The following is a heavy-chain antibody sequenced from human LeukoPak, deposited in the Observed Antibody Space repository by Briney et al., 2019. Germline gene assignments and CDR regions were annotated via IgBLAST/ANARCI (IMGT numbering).Heavy chain of an antibody. V-gene: IGHV3-49*04. J-gene: IGHJ4*02. CDR2: IRSKAYGGTT. CDR3: SRESSGGFDY. CDR1: GFTFGAYA. D-gene: IGHD2-15*01. Sequence: GGSLRLSCTASGFTFGAYAMSWVRQAPGKGLEWVGFIRSKAYGGTTEHAASVKGRFTISRDDSKSIAYLQMNSLKTEDTAVYYCSRESSGGFDYWGQGTLVTVSS.